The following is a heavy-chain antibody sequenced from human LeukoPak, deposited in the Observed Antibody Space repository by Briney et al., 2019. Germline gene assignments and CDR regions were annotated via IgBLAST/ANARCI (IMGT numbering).Heavy chain of an antibody. Sequence: GGSLRLSCAASGFTFSSYGMHWVRQAPGKGLEWVAFIRYDGSNKYYADSVKGRFTISRDNAKNSLYLQMNSLRAEDTALYYCARSVAASRDYWGQGTLVTVSS. V-gene: IGHV3-30*02. CDR2: IRYDGSNK. D-gene: IGHD2-15*01. CDR1: GFTFSSYG. J-gene: IGHJ4*02. CDR3: ARSVAASRDY.